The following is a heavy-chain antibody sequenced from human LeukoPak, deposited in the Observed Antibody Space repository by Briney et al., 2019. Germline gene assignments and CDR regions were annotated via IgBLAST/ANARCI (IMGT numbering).Heavy chain of an antibody. D-gene: IGHD2-2*01. Sequence: ASVKVSCKASGYTFTSYYMHWVRQAPGQGLEWMGIINPSGGATNYAQKFQGRVTMTRDTSTSTVYMELSSLRSEDTAVYYCARGEGRGSLGYCSSTSCYSWALWGQGTLVTVSS. V-gene: IGHV1-46*01. CDR1: GYTFTSYY. J-gene: IGHJ4*02. CDR2: INPSGGAT. CDR3: ARGEGRGSLGYCSSTSCYSWAL.